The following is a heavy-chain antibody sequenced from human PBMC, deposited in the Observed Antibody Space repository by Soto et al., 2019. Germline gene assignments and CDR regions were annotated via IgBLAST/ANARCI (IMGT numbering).Heavy chain of an antibody. Sequence: GVSLRLSCAASGFTFSSYAMSWVRQAPGKGLEWVSAISGSGGSTYYADSVKGRFTISRDNSKNTLYLQMNSLRAEDTAVYYCAKASGGWYGEYYFDYWGQGTLVTVSS. CDR3: AKASGGWYGEYYFDY. J-gene: IGHJ4*02. CDR1: GFTFSSYA. CDR2: ISGSGGST. D-gene: IGHD6-19*01. V-gene: IGHV3-23*01.